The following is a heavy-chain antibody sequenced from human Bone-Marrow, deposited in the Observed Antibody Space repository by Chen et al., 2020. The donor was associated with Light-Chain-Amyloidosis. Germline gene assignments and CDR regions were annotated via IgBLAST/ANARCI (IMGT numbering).Heavy chain of an antibody. J-gene: IGHJ4*02. CDR1: GFTFDNFG. D-gene: IGHD3-22*01. Sequence: EVQLVESGGGVARPGGSLRLSCAASGFTFDNFGMNWVRQGPGKGLEWVSGISWNGGRTGYSESVKGRFTISRDNAKNSLYLQMNSLRPEDTAFYYCATDVDVGDYYETGFNYWGQGTLVTVSS. V-gene: IGHV3-20*04. CDR2: ISWNGGRT. CDR3: ATDVDVGDYYETGFNY.